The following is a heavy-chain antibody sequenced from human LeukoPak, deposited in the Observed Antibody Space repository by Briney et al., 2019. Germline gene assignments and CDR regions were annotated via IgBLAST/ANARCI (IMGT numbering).Heavy chain of an antibody. CDR1: GFTFSSYA. CDR2: ISGSGGST. CDR3: AKVTYYDSSGYYYGY. J-gene: IGHJ4*02. Sequence: GGSLRLSCAASGFTFSSYAMSWVRQAPGKGLEWVSAISGSGGSTYYADSVKGRFTISRDNSKNTLYLQMNSLRAEDTAVYYCAKVTYYDSSGYYYGYWGQGTLVTVSS. V-gene: IGHV3-23*01. D-gene: IGHD3-22*01.